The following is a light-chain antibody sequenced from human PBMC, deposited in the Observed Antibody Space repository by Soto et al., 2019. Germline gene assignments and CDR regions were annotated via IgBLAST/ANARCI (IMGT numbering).Light chain of an antibody. CDR1: SSNIGSNT. CDR3: TSYTTTTLEV. V-gene: IGLV1-44*01. CDR2: SNN. J-gene: IGLJ1*01. Sequence: QPVLTQPPSASGTPGQRVTISCSGSSSNIGSNTVNWYQQLPGTAPKLLIYSNNQRPSGVPDRFSGSKSGTSASLAISGLQSEDEADYYCTSYTTTTLEVFGTGTKLTVL.